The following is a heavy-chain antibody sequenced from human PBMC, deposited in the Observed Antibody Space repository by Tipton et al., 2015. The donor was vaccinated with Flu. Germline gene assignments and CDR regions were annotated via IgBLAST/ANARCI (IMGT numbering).Heavy chain of an antibody. J-gene: IGHJ4*02. D-gene: IGHD2-2*01. CDR1: GYSISSGFY. V-gene: IGHV4-38-2*02. CDR3: ARDRWEYASGFDY. Sequence: TLSLTCGVSGYSISSGFYWGWIRQPPGKGLEWIGSISHTGTANSNPSLRSRVTISVDTSKNHFSLKLTSVTAADTAVYYCARDRWEYASGFDYWGQGSLVTVSS. CDR2: ISHTGTA.